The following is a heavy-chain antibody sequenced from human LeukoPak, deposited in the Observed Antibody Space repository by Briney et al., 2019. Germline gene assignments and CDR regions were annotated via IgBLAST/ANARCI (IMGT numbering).Heavy chain of an antibody. D-gene: IGHD5-24*01. Sequence: ASVKVSCKASGYTFTSYGISWVRQAPGQGLEWMGWINPNSGGTNCAQKFQGRVTMTRDTSISTAYMELSRLRSDDTAVYYCARESRRDGYNYVPGYWGQGTLVTVSS. V-gene: IGHV1-2*02. J-gene: IGHJ4*02. CDR2: INPNSGGT. CDR3: ARESRRDGYNYVPGY. CDR1: GYTFTSYG.